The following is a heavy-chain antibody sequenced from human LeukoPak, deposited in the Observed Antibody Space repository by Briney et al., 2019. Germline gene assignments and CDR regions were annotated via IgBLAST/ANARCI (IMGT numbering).Heavy chain of an antibody. V-gene: IGHV7-4-1*02. D-gene: IGHD3-22*01. CDR1: GNTFTGYG. Sequence: GASVTVSCTASGNTFTGYGWNWVRQAPGQGLEWMGWINTKTGNPMYAQGFTGRFVFSLDTSVSTAYLQISSLKAEGTAVYYCARAPDYFESSEHGMDVWGQGTTVTVSS. CDR3: ARAPDYFESSEHGMDV. CDR2: INTKTGNP. J-gene: IGHJ6*02.